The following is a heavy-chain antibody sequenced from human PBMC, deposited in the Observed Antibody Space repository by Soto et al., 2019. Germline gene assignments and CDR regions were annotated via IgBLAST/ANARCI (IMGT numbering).Heavy chain of an antibody. Sequence: QITLKESGPTLVKPTQTLTLTCTFSGFSLNTSGVAVGWIRQPPGKALEWLALIYWDDHTRYSPSLKSRLTITPDPSKDPVVLTMTNMDPVDTATYYWAHQQTPVYYYHDGVDVWGQGTSVTVSS. J-gene: IGHJ6*02. CDR2: IYWDDHT. CDR3: AHQQTPVYYYHDGVDV. D-gene: IGHD6-13*01. V-gene: IGHV2-5*02. CDR1: GFSLNTSGVA.